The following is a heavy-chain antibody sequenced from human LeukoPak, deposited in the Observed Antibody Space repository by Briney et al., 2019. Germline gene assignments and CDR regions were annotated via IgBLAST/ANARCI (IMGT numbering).Heavy chain of an antibody. CDR3: ARDSSGWYLVYYFDY. CDR1: GFTFSSYW. Sequence: PGGSLRLSCAASGFTFSSYWMSWVRQAPGKGLEGVANIKQDGSEKYYVDSVKGRFTISRDNAKNSLYLQMNSLRAEDTAVYYCARDSSGWYLVYYFDYWGQGTLVTVSS. CDR2: IKQDGSEK. J-gene: IGHJ4*02. V-gene: IGHV3-7*01. D-gene: IGHD6-19*01.